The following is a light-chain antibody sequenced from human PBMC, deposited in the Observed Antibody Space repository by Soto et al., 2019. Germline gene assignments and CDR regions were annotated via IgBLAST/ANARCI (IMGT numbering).Light chain of an antibody. Sequence: EIVLTQSPATLSLSPGERATLSCRASLGVTSFLAWYQQKPGQAPRLLIYDAFRRATGIPARFSGSGSGTDFTLNISSLEPEDFAVYYCQQRSNWPYTFGQGTKLEIK. CDR3: QQRSNWPYT. V-gene: IGKV3-11*01. CDR1: LGVTSF. J-gene: IGKJ2*01. CDR2: DAF.